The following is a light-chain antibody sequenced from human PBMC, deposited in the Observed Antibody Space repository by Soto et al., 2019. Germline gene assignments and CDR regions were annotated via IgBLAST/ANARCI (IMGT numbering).Light chain of an antibody. CDR1: SSDVGGYNY. CDR3: CSYAGTYTHYV. CDR2: DVS. Sequence: QSALTQPRSVSGSPGQSVTISCTGTSSDVGGYNYVSWYQQYPGKAPKFMIYDVSKRPSGVPDRFSGSKSGNTASLTISRLQAEDEDDYYCCSYAGTYTHYVFGTGTKVTVL. V-gene: IGLV2-11*01. J-gene: IGLJ1*01.